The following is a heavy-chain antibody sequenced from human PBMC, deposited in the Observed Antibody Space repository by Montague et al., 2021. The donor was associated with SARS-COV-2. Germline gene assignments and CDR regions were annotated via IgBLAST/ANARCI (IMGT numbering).Heavy chain of an antibody. CDR1: GGSISSYY. D-gene: IGHD2-15*01. J-gene: IGHJ5*02. CDR3: ARDGCSGGSCYYNWFDP. V-gene: IGHV4-59*01. Sequence: SETLSPTCTVSGGSISSYYWSWIRQPAGKGLEWIGYISYSGSTNYDPSLKSRVTMSVDTSKNHFSLKLNSVTAADTAVYYCARDGCSGGSCYYNWFDPWGQGTLVTVSS. CDR2: ISYSGST.